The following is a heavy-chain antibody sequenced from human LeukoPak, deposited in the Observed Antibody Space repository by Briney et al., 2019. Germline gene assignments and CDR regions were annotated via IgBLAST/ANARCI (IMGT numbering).Heavy chain of an antibody. CDR1: GYTFTSYD. J-gene: IGHJ5*02. Sequence: ASVKVSCKASGYTFTSYDINWVRQATGQGLEWMGWMNPNSGNTGYAQKFQGRVTMTRNTSISTAYMELSSLRSEDTAVYYCARGPEVDIEATILGVWFDPWGQGTLVTVSS. D-gene: IGHD5-12*01. V-gene: IGHV1-8*01. CDR2: MNPNSGNT. CDR3: ARGPEVDIEATILGVWFDP.